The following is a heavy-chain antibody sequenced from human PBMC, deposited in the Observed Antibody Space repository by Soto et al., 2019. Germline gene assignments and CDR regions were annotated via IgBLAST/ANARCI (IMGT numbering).Heavy chain of an antibody. D-gene: IGHD3-22*01. Sequence: QVQLVQSGAEVKKPGASVKVSCKASGYTFTSYGISWVRQAPGQGLEWMGWISAYNGNTNYAQKRQGRVTMTTDTPTRTAYMELSSLRSDDTAVYYCARDRRRYYDSSGSYFGYWGQRTMVTFAS. CDR3: ARDRRRYYDSSGSYFGY. CDR2: ISAYNGNT. V-gene: IGHV1-18*01. J-gene: IGHJ4*02. CDR1: GYTFTSYG.